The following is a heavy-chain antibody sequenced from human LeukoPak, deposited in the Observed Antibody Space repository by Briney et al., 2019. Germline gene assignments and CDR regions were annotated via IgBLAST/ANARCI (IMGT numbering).Heavy chain of an antibody. Sequence: SETLSLTCTVSGGSISSYYWSWIRQPPGKGLKWIGYIYYSGSTNYNPSLKSRVTISVDTSKNQFSLKLSSVTAADTAVYYCAREGLSVYGMDVWGQGTTVTVSS. V-gene: IGHV4-59*01. CDR3: AREGLSVYGMDV. CDR2: IYYSGST. D-gene: IGHD3/OR15-3a*01. CDR1: GGSISSYY. J-gene: IGHJ6*02.